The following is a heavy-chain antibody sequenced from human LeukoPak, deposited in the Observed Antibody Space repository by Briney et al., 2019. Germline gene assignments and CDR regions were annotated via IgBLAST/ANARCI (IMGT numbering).Heavy chain of an antibody. J-gene: IGHJ5*02. CDR3: ARESSSSWYSGT. V-gene: IGHV4-30-4*01. Sequence: PSETLSLTCTVSGGSISSGDYYWSWIRQPPGKGLEWIGYIYYSGSTNYNPSLKSRVTISVDKSKNQFSLKLSSVTAADTAVYYCARESSSSWYSGTWGQGTLVTVSS. D-gene: IGHD6-13*01. CDR2: IYYSGST. CDR1: GGSISSGDYY.